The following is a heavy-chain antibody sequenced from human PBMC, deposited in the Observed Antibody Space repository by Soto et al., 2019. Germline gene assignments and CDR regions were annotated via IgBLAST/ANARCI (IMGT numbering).Heavy chain of an antibody. Sequence: SETLSLTCAVSGASISSGWWTWVRQPPGKGLEWIGETLYSGRTNYNSSLNSRVTISIDKSKKQFSLNLSSVTAADTAVYYCSSRVTDAPTWSQGTLVTVSS. J-gene: IGHJ5*02. D-gene: IGHD3-10*01. CDR2: TLYSGRT. CDR1: GASISSGW. V-gene: IGHV4-4*02. CDR3: SSRVTDAPT.